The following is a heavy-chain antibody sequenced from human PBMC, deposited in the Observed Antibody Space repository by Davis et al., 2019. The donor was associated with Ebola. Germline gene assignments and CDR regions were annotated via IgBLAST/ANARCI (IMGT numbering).Heavy chain of an antibody. CDR3: ARGTNGYNPGGYFES. CDR1: CHSYSRYW. Sequence: GESPITYCPSSCHSYSRYWLVWVPHLPGKRLAHIGTIFPGYSYTRDSASFQGQVTISADKFISTAYLQWSSLKASDTAIYYCARGTNGYNPGGYFESWGQGTLVTVSS. V-gene: IGHV5-51*01. CDR2: IFPGYSYT. D-gene: IGHD5-24*01. J-gene: IGHJ4*02.